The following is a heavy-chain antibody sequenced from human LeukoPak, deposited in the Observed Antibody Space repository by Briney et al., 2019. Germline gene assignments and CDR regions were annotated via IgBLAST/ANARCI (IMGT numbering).Heavy chain of an antibody. CDR1: GFTFSGYS. CDR2: ISSSSSYI. J-gene: IGHJ4*02. CDR3: AREWNDYYDSSGYYDY. D-gene: IGHD3-22*01. Sequence: PGGSLRLSCAASGFTFSGYSMNWVRQAPGKGLEWVSSISSSSSYIHYADSVKGRFTISRDNAKNSLYLQMNSLRAEDTAVYYCAREWNDYYDSSGYYDYWGQGTLVTVSS. V-gene: IGHV3-21*01.